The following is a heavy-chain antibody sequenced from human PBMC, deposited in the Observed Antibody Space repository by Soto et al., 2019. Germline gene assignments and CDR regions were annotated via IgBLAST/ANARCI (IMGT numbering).Heavy chain of an antibody. D-gene: IGHD3-10*01. CDR3: ARYKQASMVRGVITDLHYIDY. V-gene: IGHV3-33*01. Sequence: PGGSLRLSCAASGFTFSSYGMHWVRQAPGKGLEWVAVIWYDGSNKYYADSVKGRFTISRDNSKNTLYLQMNSLRAEDTAVYYCARYKQASMVRGVITDLHYIDYWGQGTLVTVSS. CDR2: IWYDGSNK. J-gene: IGHJ4*02. CDR1: GFTFSSYG.